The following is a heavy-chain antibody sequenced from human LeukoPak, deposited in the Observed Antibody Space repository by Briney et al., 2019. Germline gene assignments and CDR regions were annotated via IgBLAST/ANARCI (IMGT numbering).Heavy chain of an antibody. Sequence: GGSLRLSCAASGFTFSSYWMSWVRQAPGKGLEWVANIKQDGSEKYYVDSVKGRFTISRDNAKNSQYLQMNSLRAEDTAVYYCARDGIVGATYFDYWGQGTLVTVSS. CDR3: ARDGIVGATYFDY. J-gene: IGHJ4*02. D-gene: IGHD1-26*01. CDR1: GFTFSSYW. CDR2: IKQDGSEK. V-gene: IGHV3-7*01.